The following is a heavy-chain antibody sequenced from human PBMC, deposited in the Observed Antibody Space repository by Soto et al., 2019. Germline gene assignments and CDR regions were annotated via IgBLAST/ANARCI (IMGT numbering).Heavy chain of an antibody. Sequence: GASVKVSCKASGGTFSSYAISWVRQAPGQGLEWMGGIIPIFGTANYAQKFQGRVTITADESTSTAYMELSSLRSEDTAVYYCASQQLGPSYYYGMDVWGQGTTVTAP. CDR2: IIPIFGTA. J-gene: IGHJ6*02. V-gene: IGHV1-69*13. CDR1: GGTFSSYA. D-gene: IGHD6-6*01. CDR3: ASQQLGPSYYYGMDV.